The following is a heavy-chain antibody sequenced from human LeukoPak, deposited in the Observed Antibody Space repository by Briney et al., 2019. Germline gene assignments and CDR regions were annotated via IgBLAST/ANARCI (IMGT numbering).Heavy chain of an antibody. D-gene: IGHD2-15*01. CDR2: ISGSGGST. J-gene: IGHJ5*02. CDR3: AKDRAAVGWFDP. Sequence: GGSLRLSCAASGFTFSSYAMSWVRQAPGKGLEWVSAISGSGGSTYYADSVKGRFTISRDNSKNTLYLRTNSLRAEDTAVYYCAKDRAAVGWFDPWGQGTLVTVSS. V-gene: IGHV3-23*01. CDR1: GFTFSSYA.